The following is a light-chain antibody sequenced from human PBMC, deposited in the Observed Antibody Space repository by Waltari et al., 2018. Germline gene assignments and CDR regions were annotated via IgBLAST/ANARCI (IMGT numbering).Light chain of an antibody. Sequence: QSVLTQPPSTSGTPGPRCTIDCSGSSSNLGSNYLYGSPQFPGTAPKLLTYRNDQRPSGVPDRFSGSKFGTSTSLAISGLRSDDEADYFCASWDDNLSGAVFGGGTRLTVL. V-gene: IGLV1-47*01. CDR3: ASWDDNLSGAV. J-gene: IGLJ2*01. CDR2: RND. CDR1: SSNLGSNY.